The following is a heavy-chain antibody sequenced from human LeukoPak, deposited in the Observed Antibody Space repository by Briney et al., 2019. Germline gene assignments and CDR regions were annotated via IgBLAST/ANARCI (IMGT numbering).Heavy chain of an antibody. CDR2: ISNSRSYI. D-gene: IGHD3-22*01. CDR3: ARSRYNSGYYRFGY. V-gene: IGHV3-21*01. CDR1: GFTFSSSS. J-gene: IGHJ4*02. Sequence: PGGSLRLSCAASGFTFSSSSVNWVRQAPGKWLELVSSISNSRSYIYYADSVKGRFTISSENAKHSLYLQMDSLRAEDTPVYYCARSRYNSGYYRFGYWGQGTLVTVSS.